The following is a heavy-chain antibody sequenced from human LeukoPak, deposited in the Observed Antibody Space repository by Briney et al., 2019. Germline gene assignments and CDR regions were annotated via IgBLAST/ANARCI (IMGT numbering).Heavy chain of an antibody. CDR2: ISDSGGST. D-gene: IGHD3-22*01. Sequence: PGGSLRLSCVASGFTFSSYTMSWVRQAPGKGLEWVSSISDSGGSTYYADSVKGRLTISRGNSKNTLYLQLNSLRAEDTAVYYCAKVFSSSGYHDDYWGQGTLVTVSS. V-gene: IGHV3-23*01. J-gene: IGHJ4*02. CDR1: GFTFSSYT. CDR3: AKVFSSSGYHDDY.